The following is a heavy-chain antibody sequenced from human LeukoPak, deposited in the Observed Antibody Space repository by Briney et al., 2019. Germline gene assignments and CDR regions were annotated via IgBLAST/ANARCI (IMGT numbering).Heavy chain of an antibody. V-gene: IGHV1-3*01. Sequence: ASVKVSCKASGYTFINYAINWGRQAPGQRLEWMGWINAGNGNTRYSQKFQGRVTITRDTSASTAYMELSSLRSEDTAVYYCARGPRAAADDYWGQGTLVTVSS. CDR2: INAGNGNT. CDR3: ARGPRAAADDY. CDR1: GYTFINYA. J-gene: IGHJ4*02. D-gene: IGHD6-13*01.